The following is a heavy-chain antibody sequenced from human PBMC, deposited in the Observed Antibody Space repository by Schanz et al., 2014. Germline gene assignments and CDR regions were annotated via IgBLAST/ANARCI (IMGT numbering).Heavy chain of an antibody. CDR3: ARDRGHGDLPGDI. CDR2: ISYSGNT. D-gene: IGHD4-17*01. J-gene: IGHJ3*02. CDR1: GDSISSGGYY. Sequence: QVQLQESGPGLVKPSQTLSLTCTVSGDSISSGGYYWSWIRQHPGKGLEWIGFISYSGNTNYNASLKSRVTISVDTSKNQFSLNLSSATAADTAVYYCARDRGHGDLPGDIWGQGTMVTVSS. V-gene: IGHV4-31*03.